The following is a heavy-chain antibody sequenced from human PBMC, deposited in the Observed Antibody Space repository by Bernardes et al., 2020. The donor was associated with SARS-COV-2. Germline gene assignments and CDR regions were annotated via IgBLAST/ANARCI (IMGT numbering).Heavy chain of an antibody. Sequence: ASVKVSCKVSGYTLTELSMHWVRQAPGKGLEWMGGFDPEDGETIYAQKFQGRVTMTEDTSTDTAYMELSSLRSEDTAVYYCATGPGYCSGGSCGDWFDPWGQGTLVTVSS. CDR2: FDPEDGET. V-gene: IGHV1-24*01. J-gene: IGHJ5*02. CDR1: GYTLTELS. D-gene: IGHD2-15*01. CDR3: ATGPGYCSGGSCGDWFDP.